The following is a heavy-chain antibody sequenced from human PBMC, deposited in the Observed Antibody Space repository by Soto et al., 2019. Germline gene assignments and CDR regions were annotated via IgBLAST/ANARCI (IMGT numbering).Heavy chain of an antibody. CDR1: GYSFTSYW. D-gene: IGHD6-19*01. V-gene: IGHV5-51*01. Sequence: GESLKISCKGSGYSFTSYWIGWVRQMPGKGLEWMGIIYPGDSDTRYSPSFQGQVTISADKSISTAYLQWSSLKASDTAMYYCARQRSRSGWGHYYYYGMDVWGQGTPVTVSS. J-gene: IGHJ6*02. CDR3: ARQRSRSGWGHYYYYGMDV. CDR2: IYPGDSDT.